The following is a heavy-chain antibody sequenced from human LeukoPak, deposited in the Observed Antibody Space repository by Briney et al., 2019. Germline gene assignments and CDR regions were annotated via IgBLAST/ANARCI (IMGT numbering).Heavy chain of an antibody. V-gene: IGHV3-23*01. D-gene: IGHD1-7*01. CDR2: ISGSGGST. J-gene: IGHJ4*02. Sequence: GGSLRLTCAASGFTFSSYAMSWVRQAPGKGLEWVSAISGSGGSTYYADSVKGRFTISRDNSKNTLYLQMNSLRAEDTAVYYCARSPSSPGTTSKRSYFDYWGQGTLVTASS. CDR1: GFTFSSYA. CDR3: ARSPSSPGTTSKRSYFDY.